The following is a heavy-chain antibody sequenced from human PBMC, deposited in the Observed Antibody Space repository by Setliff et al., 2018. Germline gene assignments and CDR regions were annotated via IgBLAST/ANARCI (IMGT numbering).Heavy chain of an antibody. V-gene: IGHV4-38-2*01. CDR2: FYYYTGET. CDR1: GFTISSGYY. CDR3: ATLTVAGAGTFDL. J-gene: IGHJ4*02. Sequence: SETLSLTCDVSGFTISSGYYWGWVRQPPGMGLEWIGSFYYYTGETYYNPSLKGRVGISADVSKNQLSLRLTSVVAADTAVYYCATLTVAGAGTFDLWGQGTLVTVSS. D-gene: IGHD6-19*01.